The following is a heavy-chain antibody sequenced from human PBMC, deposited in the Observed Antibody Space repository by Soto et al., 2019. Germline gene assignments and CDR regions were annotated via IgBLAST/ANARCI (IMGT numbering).Heavy chain of an antibody. J-gene: IGHJ4*02. V-gene: IGHV3-7*04. CDR1: ESTVSRDW. CDR2: INQDGSEK. Sequence: EVHLVESGGGLVQTGGSLRLSCAIFESTVSRDWMNWVRQAPGKGLEWVAHINQDGSEKYYVDSVKGRYTTARDNAKKSLYRHMNSLRPAHTAMYCCSGGVGDAFWGQETLVTVSS. D-gene: IGHD1-26*01. CDR3: SGGVGDAF.